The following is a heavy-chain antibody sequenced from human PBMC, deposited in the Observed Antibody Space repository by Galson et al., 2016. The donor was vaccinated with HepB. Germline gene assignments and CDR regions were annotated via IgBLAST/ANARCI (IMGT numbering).Heavy chain of an antibody. V-gene: IGHV3-30*14. CDR1: GFTFTTYA. Sequence: SLRLSCAASGFTFTTYAMHWVRQAPGEGLEWVAVISSDGSSTYYADSVKGRFTISRDTSKNTLYLQMNSLSAADTAIYYCAQGRWLYSNTWYEYFGHWGQGSLVTVSS. CDR3: AQGRWLYSNTWYEYFGH. D-gene: IGHD6-13*01. CDR2: ISSDGSST. J-gene: IGHJ4*02.